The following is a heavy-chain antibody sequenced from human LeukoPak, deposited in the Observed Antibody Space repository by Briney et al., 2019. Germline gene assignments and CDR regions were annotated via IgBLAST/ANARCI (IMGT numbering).Heavy chain of an antibody. D-gene: IGHD5-24*01. CDR2: IYPGDSDT. J-gene: IGHJ3*02. CDR1: GYSFTSYW. Sequence: GESLKISCKGSGYSFTSYWIGWVRQMPGKGLEWMGIIYPGDSDTRYSPSFQGQVTISADKSISTAYLQWSSLKASDTAMYYCATVLLRGYNVEENAFDIWGQGTMVTVSS. V-gene: IGHV5-51*01. CDR3: ATVLLRGYNVEENAFDI.